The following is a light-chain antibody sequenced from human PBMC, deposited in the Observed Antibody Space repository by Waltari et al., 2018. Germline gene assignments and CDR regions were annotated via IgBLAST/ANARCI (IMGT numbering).Light chain of an antibody. J-gene: IGKJ1*01. Sequence: EIVLTQSPGTLSLSPGERATLACRARQSVGKSLAWYQQKPGQAPRLLIYDASRRATDIPDRFSGSGSGTDFSLTISRLEPEDFAVYYCQHYVRLPATFGQGTKVEI. CDR3: QHYVRLPAT. CDR2: DAS. V-gene: IGKV3-20*01. CDR1: QSVGKS.